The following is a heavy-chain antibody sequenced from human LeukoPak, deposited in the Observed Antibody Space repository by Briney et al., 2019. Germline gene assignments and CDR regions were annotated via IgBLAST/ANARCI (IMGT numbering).Heavy chain of an antibody. CDR3: ARTSIFGAWRGD. J-gene: IGHJ4*02. CDR2: ISGSGGST. V-gene: IGHV3-23*01. D-gene: IGHD3-3*01. Sequence: GGSLRLSCAASGFTFSSYAMSWVRQAPGKGLEWVSAISGSGGSTYYADSVKGRFTISRDNAKNSLYLQMNSLRAEDTAVYYCARTSIFGAWRGDWGQGTLVTVSS. CDR1: GFTFSSYA.